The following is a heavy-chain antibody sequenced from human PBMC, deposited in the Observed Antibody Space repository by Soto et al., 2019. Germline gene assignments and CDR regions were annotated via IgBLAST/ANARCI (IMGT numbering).Heavy chain of an antibody. J-gene: IGHJ4*02. V-gene: IGHV3-53*04. Sequence: GGSLRLSCAASGFTVSSNYMSWVRQAPGKGLEWVSVIYSGGSTYYADSVKGRFTISRHNTKNTLYLQMNSLRDEDTAVYYCARINLGSSSPTGYDSSGFDYWGQGTLVTVSS. CDR2: IYSGGST. CDR3: ARINLGSSSPTGYDSSGFDY. CDR1: GFTVSSNY. D-gene: IGHD3-22*01.